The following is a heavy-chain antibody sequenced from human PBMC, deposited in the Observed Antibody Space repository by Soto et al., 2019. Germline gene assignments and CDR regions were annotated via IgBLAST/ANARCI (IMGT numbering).Heavy chain of an antibody. CDR3: TTDRFPVFGVVALLNWFDP. CDR1: GFTFSNAW. V-gene: IGHV3-15*01. J-gene: IGHJ5*02. D-gene: IGHD3-3*01. Sequence: PGGSLRLSCAASGFTFSNAWMSWVRQAPGKGLEWVGRIKSKTDGGTTDYAAPVKGRFTISRDDSKNTLYLQMNSLKTEDTAVYHCTTDRFPVFGVVALLNWFDPWGQGTLVTVSS. CDR2: IKSKTDGGTT.